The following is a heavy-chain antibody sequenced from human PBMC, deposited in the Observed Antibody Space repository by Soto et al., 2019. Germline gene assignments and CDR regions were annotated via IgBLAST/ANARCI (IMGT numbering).Heavy chain of an antibody. D-gene: IGHD5-12*01. CDR1: GDSVSSNTAS. CDR3: AKGDNLGPKTGYAFDP. CDR2: TYFRSKWYN. V-gene: IGHV6-1*01. J-gene: IGHJ5*02. Sequence: QTLSLTCAISGDSVSSNTASWNWIRQSPSRGLEWLGRTYFRSKWYNDYAGSVKSRIIINPDTSNNQFSLQLNSVPPEDTAVYFCAKGDNLGPKTGYAFDPWGQGIMVTVSS.